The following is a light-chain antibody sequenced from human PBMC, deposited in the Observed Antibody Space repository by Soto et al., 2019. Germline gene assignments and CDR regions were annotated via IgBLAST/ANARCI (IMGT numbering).Light chain of an antibody. CDR2: EVT. V-gene: IGLV2-8*01. J-gene: IGLJ1*01. Sequence: QSVLTQPPSASGSPGQSVTISCTGTSSDVGGYNSVSWYQHHPGEAPKLMIYEVTKRPSGVPDRFSGSKSANTASLIVSGLQAEDEADYYCSSYAGSNNYVFGTGTKLTVL. CDR1: SSDVGGYNS. CDR3: SSYAGSNNYV.